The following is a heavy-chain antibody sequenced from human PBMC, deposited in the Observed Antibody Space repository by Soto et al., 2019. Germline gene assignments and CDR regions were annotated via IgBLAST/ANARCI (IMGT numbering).Heavy chain of an antibody. CDR2: ISSGGSDI. D-gene: IGHD2-15*01. CDR3: ARRGYCSGGSCYIRMDV. J-gene: IGHJ6*03. CDR1: GFTFSDYY. Sequence: QVQLVESGGGLVKPGGSLRLSCAASGFTFSDYYMTWIRQAPGKGREWVSYISSGGSDIYYADSVKGRFTISRDNAKNSLYLQMNSLRGEDTAVYYCARRGYCSGGSCYIRMDVWGKGTTVTVSS. V-gene: IGHV3-11*01.